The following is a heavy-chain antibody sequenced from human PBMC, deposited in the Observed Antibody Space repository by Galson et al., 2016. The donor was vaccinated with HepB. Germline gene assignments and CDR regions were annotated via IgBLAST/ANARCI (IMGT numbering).Heavy chain of an antibody. D-gene: IGHD3-3*01. CDR3: AKGDDFWSGYYGGL. CDR2: ISGTGGTT. Sequence: SLRLSCAASGFTFSNYAMSWVRQAPGKGLEWVSGISGTGGTTYYADSVKGRFTISRDNSKNTLYLRMNSLGAEDTAVYYCAKGDDFWSGYYGGLWGQGTLVTVSS. V-gene: IGHV3-23*01. CDR1: GFTFSNYA. J-gene: IGHJ4*02.